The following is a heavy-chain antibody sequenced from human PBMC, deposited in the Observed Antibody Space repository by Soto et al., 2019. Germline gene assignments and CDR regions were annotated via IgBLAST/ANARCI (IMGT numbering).Heavy chain of an antibody. Sequence: PSQTLSLTCAISGDSVSSNSAAWNWIRQSPSRGLEWLGRTYYRSKWYNDYAVSVKSRITINPDTSKNQFSLQLNSVTPEDTAVYYCARVPTPAVVGPHYFDNWGQGTLVTVSS. D-gene: IGHD6-19*01. CDR2: TYYRSKWYN. J-gene: IGHJ4*02. CDR1: GDSVSSNSAA. CDR3: ARVPTPAVVGPHYFDN. V-gene: IGHV6-1*01.